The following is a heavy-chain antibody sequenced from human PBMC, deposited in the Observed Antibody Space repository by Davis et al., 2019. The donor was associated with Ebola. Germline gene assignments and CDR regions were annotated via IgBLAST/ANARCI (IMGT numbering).Heavy chain of an antibody. D-gene: IGHD3-9*01. CDR2: IKQDGSEK. J-gene: IGHJ4*02. CDR1: GFTFSSYW. Sequence: GESLKTPCAASGFTFSSYWMSWVRQAPGQGLEWVANIKQDGSEKYYVESVKGRFTISRDNAKNSLYLHMNSLRAEDTAVYYCGRAEYDILTGYYDDRGQGTLVTVSS. CDR3: GRAEYDILTGYYDD. V-gene: IGHV3-7*01.